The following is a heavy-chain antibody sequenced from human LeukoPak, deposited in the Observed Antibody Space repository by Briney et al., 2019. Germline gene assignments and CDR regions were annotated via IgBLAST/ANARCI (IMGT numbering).Heavy chain of an antibody. CDR1: GGSFSGYY. CDR3: ARDGSDGMVY. Sequence: PSETLSLTCAVYGGSFSGYYWSWIRQPPGKGLEWIGEINHSGSTNYNPPLKSRVTISVDTSKNQFSLKLSSVTAADTAVYYCARDGSDGMVYWGQGTLVTVSS. V-gene: IGHV4-34*01. CDR2: INHSGST. D-gene: IGHD2-8*01. J-gene: IGHJ4*02.